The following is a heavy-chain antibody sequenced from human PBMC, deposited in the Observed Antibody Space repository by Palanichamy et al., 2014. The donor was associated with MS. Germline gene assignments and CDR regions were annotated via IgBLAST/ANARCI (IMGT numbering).Heavy chain of an antibody. V-gene: IGHV3-30*02. CDR1: GFTFSSYG. J-gene: IGHJ3*02. CDR2: IRYDGSNK. D-gene: IGHD3-22*01. Sequence: VQPRGVPSRLSCAASGFTFSSYGMHWVRQAPGKGLEWVAFIRYDGSNKLYADSVKGRFTISRDNSKNTLYLQMNSLRAEDTALYYCAKVNYYDMGDAFDIWGQGTMVTVS. CDR3: AKVNYYDMGDAFDI.